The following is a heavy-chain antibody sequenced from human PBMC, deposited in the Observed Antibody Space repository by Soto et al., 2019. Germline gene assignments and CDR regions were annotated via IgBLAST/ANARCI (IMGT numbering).Heavy chain of an antibody. V-gene: IGHV1-18*01. J-gene: IGHJ6*02. Sequence: ASVKVSCKASGYTFTSYGISWVRQAPGQGLEWMGRISVYNGNTNYAQKLQGRVTMTTDTSTSTAYMELRSLRSDDTAVYYCARDSGITIFGVVTKYYYYGMDVWGQGTTVTVSS. D-gene: IGHD3-3*01. CDR1: GYTFTSYG. CDR3: ARDSGITIFGVVTKYYYYGMDV. CDR2: ISVYNGNT.